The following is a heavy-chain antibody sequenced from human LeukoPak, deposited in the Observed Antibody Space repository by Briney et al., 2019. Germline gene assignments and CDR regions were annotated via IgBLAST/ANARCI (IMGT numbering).Heavy chain of an antibody. CDR2: ISWNSGSI. D-gene: IGHD3-22*01. V-gene: IGHV3-9*01. CDR1: GFTFDDYA. J-gene: IGHJ4*02. Sequence: GGSLRLSCAASGFTFDDYAMYWVRQAPGKGLEWVPGISWNSGSIGYADSVKGRFTISRDNAKNSLYLQMNSLRAEDTALYYCAKDSGYYDSSGYKSNYFDYWGQGTLVTVSS. CDR3: AKDSGYYDSSGYKSNYFDY.